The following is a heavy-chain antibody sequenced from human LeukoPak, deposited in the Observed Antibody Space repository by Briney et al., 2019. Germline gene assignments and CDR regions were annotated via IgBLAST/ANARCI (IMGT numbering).Heavy chain of an antibody. CDR1: GESISGFY. CDR2: IYYSGST. CDR3: ARGRLSYYDILTYFDY. V-gene: IGHV4-59*08. Sequence: PSETLSLTCTVSGESISGFYWNWIGPPPGKGLEWLGYIYYSGSTHYNPSLQRRVTISIDTSKNQFSLKLSSVPAADTAVYYCARGRLSYYDILTYFDYWGQGTLVTVSS. J-gene: IGHJ4*02. D-gene: IGHD3-9*01.